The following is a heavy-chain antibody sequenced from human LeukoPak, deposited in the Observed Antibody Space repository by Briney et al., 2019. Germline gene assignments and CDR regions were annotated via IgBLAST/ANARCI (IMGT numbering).Heavy chain of an antibody. Sequence: GESLKISCKGSGYSFTDYWIGWVRQMPGKGLEWMGIIYPGDSDTRYRSSFQGQVTISADKYISTAYLQWSSLKASDTAMYYCARHQSSGWYTLWGQGTLVTVYS. J-gene: IGHJ4*02. V-gene: IGHV5-51*01. CDR1: GYSFTDYW. CDR3: ARHQSSGWYTL. D-gene: IGHD6-19*01. CDR2: IYPGDSDT.